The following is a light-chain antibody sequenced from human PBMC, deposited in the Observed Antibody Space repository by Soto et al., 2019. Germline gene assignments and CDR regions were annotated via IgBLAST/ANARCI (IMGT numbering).Light chain of an antibody. CDR1: QSVSSN. CDR3: QQFHKWPRT. Sequence: IVLTQSPATLSVSPGERATLSCRASQSVSSNLAWYQQKPGQAPRLLISGASSRATGIPARFSGSGSGTEFTLTINSLQSEDFALYYCQQFHKWPRTFGQGTKVDIK. V-gene: IGKV3-15*01. J-gene: IGKJ1*01. CDR2: GAS.